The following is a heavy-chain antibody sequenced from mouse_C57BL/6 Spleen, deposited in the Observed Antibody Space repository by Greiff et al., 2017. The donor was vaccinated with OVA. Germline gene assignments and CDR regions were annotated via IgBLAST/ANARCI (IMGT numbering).Heavy chain of an antibody. D-gene: IGHD1-1*01. Sequence: DVHLVESGGGLVKPGGSLKLSCAASGFTFSDYGMHWVRQAPEQGLEWVAYISSGSSTIYYADTVKGRFTISRDNAKNTLFLQMTSLRSEDTAMYYCARGLLRGNYAMDYWGQGTSVTVSS. V-gene: IGHV5-17*01. CDR2: ISSGSSTI. J-gene: IGHJ4*01. CDR1: GFTFSDYG. CDR3: ARGLLRGNYAMDY.